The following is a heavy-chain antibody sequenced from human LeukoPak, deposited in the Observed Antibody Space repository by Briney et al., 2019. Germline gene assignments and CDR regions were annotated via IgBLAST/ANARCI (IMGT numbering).Heavy chain of an antibody. CDR1: GGSISSGTFY. D-gene: IGHD2-2*01. CDR3: ARITSSIEY. CDR2: IYYSVST. V-gene: IGHV4-31*03. Sequence: SETLSLTCTVSGGSISSGTFYWSWIRQQPGKGLGWIGYIYYSVSTVYNPSLKSRVTMSVDTSKNQFSLKLNSVTAADTAVYYCARITSSIEYWGQGTLVTVSS. J-gene: IGHJ4*02.